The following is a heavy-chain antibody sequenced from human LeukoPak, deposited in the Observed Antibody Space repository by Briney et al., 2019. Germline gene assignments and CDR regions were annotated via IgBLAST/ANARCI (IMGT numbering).Heavy chain of an antibody. D-gene: IGHD6-19*01. CDR2: INPNSGGT. J-gene: IGHJ4*02. Sequence: ASVKVSCKASGYTFTGYYMHWVRQAPGQRLEWMGWINPNSGGTNYAQKFQGRVTMTRDTSISTAYMELSRLRSDETAVYYCARGDFSSGWYYDFDYWGQGTLVSVSS. CDR1: GYTFTGYY. CDR3: ARGDFSSGWYYDFDY. V-gene: IGHV1-2*02.